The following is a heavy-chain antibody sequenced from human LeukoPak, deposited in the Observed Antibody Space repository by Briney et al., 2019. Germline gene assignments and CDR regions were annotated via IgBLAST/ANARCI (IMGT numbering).Heavy chain of an antibody. J-gene: IGHJ3*02. Sequence: ETLSLTCAVYGGSFSGYYWSWIRQPPGKGLEWVSAISGSGGSTYYAYCVKGRFTISRDNSKNTLYLQMNSLRAEDTAVYYCAKDRIVVVTAIPDAFDIWGQGTMVTVSS. CDR2: ISGSGGST. CDR1: GGSFSGYY. CDR3: AKDRIVVVTAIPDAFDI. V-gene: IGHV3-23*01. D-gene: IGHD2-21*02.